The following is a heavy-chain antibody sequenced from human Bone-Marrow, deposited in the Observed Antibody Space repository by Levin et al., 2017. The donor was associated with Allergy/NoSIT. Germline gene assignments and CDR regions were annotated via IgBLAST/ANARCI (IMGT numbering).Heavy chain of an antibody. J-gene: IGHJ5*02. CDR2: IYYSGST. Sequence: SETLSLTCTVSGGSISSSSYYWGWIRQPPGKGLEWIGSIYYSGSTYYNPSLKSRVTISVDTSKNQFSLKLSSVTAADTAVYYCARDSSGWQRYNWFDPWGQGTLVTVSS. CDR3: ARDSSGWQRYNWFDP. CDR1: GGSISSSSYY. V-gene: IGHV4-39*02. D-gene: IGHD6-19*01.